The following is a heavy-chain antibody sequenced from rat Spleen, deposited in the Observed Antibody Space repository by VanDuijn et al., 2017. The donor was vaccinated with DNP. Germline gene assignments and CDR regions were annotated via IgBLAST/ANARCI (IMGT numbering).Heavy chain of an antibody. Sequence: EVQLVESGGGLVQPGRSMKLSCAASGFTFSSFPMAWVRQAPTKGLEWVATISTSGGSTYYRDSVKGRFTISRDNAKSTLYLQMDSLRSEDTATYYCATIAAISGAMDAWGQGTSVTVSS. CDR1: GFTFSSFP. CDR2: ISTSGGST. J-gene: IGHJ4*01. CDR3: ATIAAISGAMDA. V-gene: IGHV5-46*01. D-gene: IGHD1-2*01.